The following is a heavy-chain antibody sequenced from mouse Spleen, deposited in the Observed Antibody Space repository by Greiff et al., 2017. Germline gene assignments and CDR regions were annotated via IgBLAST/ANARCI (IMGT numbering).Heavy chain of an antibody. CDR2: ISSGSSTI. D-gene: IGHD4-1*01. J-gene: IGHJ2*01. CDR3: ARPTGSLFFDY. Sequence: EVKVVESGGGLVKPGGSLKLSCAASGFTFSDYGMHWVRQAPEKGLEWVVYISSGSSTIYYADTVKGRFTISRDNAKNTLFLQMTSLRSEDTAMYYCARPTGSLFFDYWGQGTTLTVSS. CDR1: GFTFSDYG. V-gene: IGHV5-17*01.